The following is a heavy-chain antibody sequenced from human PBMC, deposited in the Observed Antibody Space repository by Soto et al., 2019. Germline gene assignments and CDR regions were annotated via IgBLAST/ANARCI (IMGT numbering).Heavy chain of an antibody. CDR3: AKVCGRGYGLWGS. V-gene: IGHV3-30*18. J-gene: IGHJ5*02. CDR2: ISDDGSSK. D-gene: IGHD5-12*01. Sequence: QVQLVESGGGVVQPGRSLRLSCTASGFTFNNYGIHWVRQAPGKGLEWVAVISDDGSSKYYADSVKGRFSISRDNSKNTLYRQMNSLRADDPAVYYCAKVCGRGYGLWGSWGQGTLVTVSS. CDR1: GFTFNNYG.